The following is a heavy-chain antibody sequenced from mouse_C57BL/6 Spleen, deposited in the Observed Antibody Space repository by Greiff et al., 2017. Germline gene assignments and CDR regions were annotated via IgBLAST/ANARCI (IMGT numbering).Heavy chain of an antibody. D-gene: IGHD2-2*01. CDR1: GFTFSDYG. V-gene: IGHV5-17*01. CDR2: ISSGSSTI. CDR3: ARYGYDLDY. J-gene: IGHJ2*01. Sequence: EVKLVESGGGLVKPGGSLKLSCAASGFTFSDYGMHWVRQAPEKGLEWVAYISSGSSTIYYADTVKGRFTISRDNAKNTLFLQMTSLRSEDTAMYYCARYGYDLDYWGQGTTLTVSS.